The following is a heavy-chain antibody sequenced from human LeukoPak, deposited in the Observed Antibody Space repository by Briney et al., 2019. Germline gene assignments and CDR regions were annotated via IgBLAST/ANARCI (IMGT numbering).Heavy chain of an antibody. CDR2: INHSGST. Sequence: KPSETLSVTCAVYGGSFSGYYWSWIRQPPGKGLEWIGEINHSGSTNYNPSLKSRVTISVDTSKNQFSLKLSSVTAADTAVYYCARGIYDFWSGYFFDYWGQGTLVTVSS. D-gene: IGHD3-3*01. CDR3: ARGIYDFWSGYFFDY. V-gene: IGHV4-34*01. CDR1: GGSFSGYY. J-gene: IGHJ4*02.